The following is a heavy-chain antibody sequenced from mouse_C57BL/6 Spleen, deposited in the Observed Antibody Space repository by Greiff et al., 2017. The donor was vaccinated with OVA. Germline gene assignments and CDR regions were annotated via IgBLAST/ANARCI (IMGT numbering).Heavy chain of an antibody. J-gene: IGHJ1*03. CDR2: INPNNGGT. CDR1: GYTFTDYN. CDR3: ARTYYYGSSYGYFEV. D-gene: IGHD1-1*01. Sequence: EVQLKESGPELVKPGASVKIPCKASGYTFTDYNMDWVKQSHGQSLEWIGDINPNNGGTIYNQKFKGKATLTVDKSSSTAYMELRSLTSEDTAVYYCARTYYYGSSYGYFEVWGTGTTVTVSS. V-gene: IGHV1-18*01.